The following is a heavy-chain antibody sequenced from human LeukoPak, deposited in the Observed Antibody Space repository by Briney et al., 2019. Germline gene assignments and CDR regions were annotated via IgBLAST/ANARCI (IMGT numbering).Heavy chain of an antibody. CDR2: INPNSGGT. CDR1: GYTFTGYD. J-gene: IGHJ6*03. CDR3: ARARAYYDFHYYMDV. Sequence: ASVKVSCKASGYTFTGYDMHWVRQAPGQGLEWMGWINPNSGGTNYAQKFQGRVTMTRDTSISTAYMELSRLKSDDTAVYYCARARAYYDFHYYMDVWGKGTTVTVSS. D-gene: IGHD3-3*01. V-gene: IGHV1-2*02.